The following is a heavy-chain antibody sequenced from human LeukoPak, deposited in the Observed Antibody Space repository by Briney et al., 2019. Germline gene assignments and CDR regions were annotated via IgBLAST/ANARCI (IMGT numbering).Heavy chain of an antibody. Sequence: SETLSLTCTVSGGSISSSSYYWGWIRQPPGKGLEWIGYIYYSGSTYYNPSLKSRVTISVDTSKNQFSLKLSSVTAADTAVYYCASACDSSTSCLGGRGAFDIWGQGTMVTVSS. D-gene: IGHD2-2*01. CDR1: GGSISSSSYY. CDR2: IYYSGST. V-gene: IGHV4-30-4*08. CDR3: ASACDSSTSCLGGRGAFDI. J-gene: IGHJ3*02.